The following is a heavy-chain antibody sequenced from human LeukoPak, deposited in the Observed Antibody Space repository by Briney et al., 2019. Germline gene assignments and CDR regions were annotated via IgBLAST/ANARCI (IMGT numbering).Heavy chain of an antibody. CDR3: ARSYYDYVWGSYPYFDY. J-gene: IGHJ4*02. CDR1: GGSISSYY. V-gene: IGHV4-4*07. CDR2: IYTSGST. D-gene: IGHD3-16*02. Sequence: SETLSLTCTVSGGSISSYYWSWIRQPAGKGQEWIGRIYTSGSTNYNPSLKSRVTMSVDTSKNQFSLKLSSVTAADTAVYYCARSYYDYVWGSYPYFDYWGQGTLVTVSS.